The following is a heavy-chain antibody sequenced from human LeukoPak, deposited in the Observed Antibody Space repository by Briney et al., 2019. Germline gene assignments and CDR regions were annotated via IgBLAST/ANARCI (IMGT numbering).Heavy chain of an antibody. Sequence: GGSLRLSCAASGSTFSSYSMNWVRQAPGKGLEWVSSISSSSSYIYYADSVKGRFTISRDNAKNSLYLQMNSLRAEDTAVYYCARGGPDYDILTGYYIPSIDYWGQGTLVTVSS. V-gene: IGHV3-21*01. CDR3: ARGGPDYDILTGYYIPSIDY. CDR2: ISSSSSYI. J-gene: IGHJ4*02. CDR1: GSTFSSYS. D-gene: IGHD3-9*01.